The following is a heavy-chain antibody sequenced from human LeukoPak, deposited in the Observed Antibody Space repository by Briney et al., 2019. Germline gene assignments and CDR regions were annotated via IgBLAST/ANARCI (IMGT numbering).Heavy chain of an antibody. CDR2: ISWDGGST. V-gene: IGHV3-43D*04. Sequence: GGSLRLSCAASGFTFDDYAMHWVRQAPRKGLEWVSLISWDGGSTYYADSVKGRFTISRDNAKNSLYLQMNSLRAEDTALYYCAREVATGFFDYWGQGNLVTVSS. D-gene: IGHD5-24*01. J-gene: IGHJ4*02. CDR1: GFTFDDYA. CDR3: AREVATGFFDY.